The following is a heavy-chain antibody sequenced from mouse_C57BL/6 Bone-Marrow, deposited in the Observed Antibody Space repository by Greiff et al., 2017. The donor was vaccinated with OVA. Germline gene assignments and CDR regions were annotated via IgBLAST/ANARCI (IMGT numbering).Heavy chain of an antibody. CDR1: GYTFTSYW. J-gene: IGHJ3*01. V-gene: IGHV1-74*01. D-gene: IGHD2-4*01. CDR2: IHPSDSDT. Sequence: QVQLQQPGAELVKPGASVKVSCKASGYTFTSYWMHWVKQRPGQGLEWIGRIHPSDSDTNYNQKFKGKATLTADKSSSTAYMELRSLTSEDSAVYFCARFLGLRQYWGQGTLVTVSA. CDR3: ARFLGLRQY.